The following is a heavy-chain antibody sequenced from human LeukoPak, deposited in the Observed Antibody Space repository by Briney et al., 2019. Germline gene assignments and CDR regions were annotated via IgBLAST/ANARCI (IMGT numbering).Heavy chain of an antibody. Sequence: KTSETLSLTCTVSGGSISSYYWSWIRQPPGKGLEWIGYIYYSGSTNYNPSLKSRVTISVDTSKNQFSLKLSSVTAADTAVYYCARKDFGVVDYWGQGTLVTVSS. J-gene: IGHJ4*02. CDR1: GGSISSYY. CDR3: ARKDFGVVDY. V-gene: IGHV4-59*01. D-gene: IGHD3-3*01. CDR2: IYYSGST.